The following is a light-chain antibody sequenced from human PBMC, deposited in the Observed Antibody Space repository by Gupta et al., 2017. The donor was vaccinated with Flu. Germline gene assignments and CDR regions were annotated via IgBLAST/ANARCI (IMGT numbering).Light chain of an antibody. CDR2: WAS. Sequence: DIVMTQSPDSLAVSLGERATINCKSSQSVLYSSNNKNYLAWYQQKPGQPPKLLIYWASTRESGVPDRFSGRGSGTDFTLTISSLQAEDVAVYYCQQDHSTPVTFGRGTKVEIK. CDR1: QSVLYSSNNKNY. J-gene: IGKJ4*01. V-gene: IGKV4-1*01. CDR3: QQDHSTPVT.